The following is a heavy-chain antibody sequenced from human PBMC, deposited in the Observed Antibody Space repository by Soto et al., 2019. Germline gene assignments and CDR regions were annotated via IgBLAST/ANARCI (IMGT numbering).Heavy chain of an antibody. V-gene: IGHV4-59*01. Sequence: SETRSLTCTVSGGSISSYYWSWIRQPPGKGLEWIGYIYYSGSTNYNPSLKSRVTISVDTSKNQFSLKLSSVTAADTAVYYCARELRYFDWLLYNWFDPWGQGTLVTVSS. D-gene: IGHD3-9*01. CDR3: ARELRYFDWLLYNWFDP. CDR2: IYYSGST. J-gene: IGHJ5*02. CDR1: GGSISSYY.